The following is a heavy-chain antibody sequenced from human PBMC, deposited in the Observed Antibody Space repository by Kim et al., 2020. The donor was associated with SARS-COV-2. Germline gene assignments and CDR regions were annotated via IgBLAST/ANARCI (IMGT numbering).Heavy chain of an antibody. CDR2: INPNSGGT. V-gene: IGHV1-2*02. CDR3: ASVRVPPHIVVVPAATPAFDY. J-gene: IGHJ4*02. D-gene: IGHD2-2*01. Sequence: ASVKVSCKASGYTFTGYYMHWVRQAPGQGLEWMGWINPNSGGTNYAQKFQGRVTMTRDTSISTAYMELSRLRSDDTAVYYCASVRVPPHIVVVPAATPAFDYWGQGTLVTVSS. CDR1: GYTFTGYY.